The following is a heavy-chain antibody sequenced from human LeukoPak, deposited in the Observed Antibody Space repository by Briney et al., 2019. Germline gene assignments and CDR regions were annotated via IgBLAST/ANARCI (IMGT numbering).Heavy chain of an antibody. D-gene: IGHD6-13*01. CDR2: IIPILGIA. Sequence: SVKVSCKASGGTFSSYAISWVRQAPGQGLEWMGRIIPILGIANYAQKFQGRVTITTDKSTSTAYMELSSLRSEDTAVYYCASHSSSWYDYWGQGTLVTVSS. CDR3: ASHSSSWYDY. CDR1: GGTFSSYA. V-gene: IGHV1-69*04. J-gene: IGHJ4*02.